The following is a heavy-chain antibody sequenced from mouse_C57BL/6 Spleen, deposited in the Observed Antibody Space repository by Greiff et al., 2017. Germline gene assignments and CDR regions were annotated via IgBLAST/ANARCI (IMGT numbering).Heavy chain of an antibody. J-gene: IGHJ2*01. CDR2: ISDGGSYT. CDR3: ARAPLYDYDGEEAYYFDY. V-gene: IGHV5-4*03. Sequence: EVKVEESGGGLVKPGGSLKLSCAASGFTFSSYAMSWVRQTPEKRLEWVATISDGGSYTYYPDNVKGRFTISRDNAKNNLYLQMSHLKSEDTAMYDCARAPLYDYDGEEAYYFDYWGQGTTLTVSS. CDR1: GFTFSSYA. D-gene: IGHD2-4*01.